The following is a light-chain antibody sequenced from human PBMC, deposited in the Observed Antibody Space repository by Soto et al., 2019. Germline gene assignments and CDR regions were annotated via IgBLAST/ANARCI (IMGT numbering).Light chain of an antibody. CDR3: QHRSNWPVT. J-gene: IGKJ1*01. V-gene: IGKV3-11*01. CDR1: QSVSSY. CDR2: DAS. Sequence: EIVLTQSPGTLSLSPGERATLSCRASQSVSSYLAWYQQKPGQAPRLLIYDASTRATGISARFSGSGSGTDFTLTFSSLEPEDFALYYCQHRSNWPVTFGQGPKVEVK.